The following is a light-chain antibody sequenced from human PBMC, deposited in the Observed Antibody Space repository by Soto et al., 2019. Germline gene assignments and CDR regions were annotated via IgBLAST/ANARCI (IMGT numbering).Light chain of an antibody. V-gene: IGKV3-15*01. CDR3: QQYNNWPPYT. CDR2: GAS. J-gene: IGKJ2*01. Sequence: EIVMTQSPATLSVFPGERATLSCRASQSVFSNLAWYQQKPGQAPRLLIYGASTRATGVPARFSGSGSGIEFTLTISSLQSEDFAVYYCQQYNNWPPYTFGQGTKLEIK. CDR1: QSVFSN.